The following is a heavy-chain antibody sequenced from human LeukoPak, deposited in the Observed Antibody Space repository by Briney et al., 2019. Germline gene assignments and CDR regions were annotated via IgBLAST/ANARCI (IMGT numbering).Heavy chain of an antibody. CDR1: GSTLPQIS. J-gene: IGHJ4*02. CDR2: FDPEDGET. V-gene: IGHV1-24*01. CDR3: ATINKEWEISSYYLHY. D-gene: IGHD3-10*02. Sequence: ASVKVSCQVSGSTLPQISINWVRQAPGKGLEWMGGFDPEDGETIYAQKFQGRVSMTEDTSTDTAYLDLYSLTSEDTAVYYCATINKEWEISSYYLHYWGQGTLVTVSS.